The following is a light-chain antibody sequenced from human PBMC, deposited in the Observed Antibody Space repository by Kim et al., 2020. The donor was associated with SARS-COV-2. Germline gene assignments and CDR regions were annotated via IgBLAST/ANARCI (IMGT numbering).Light chain of an antibody. CDR1: QDIRND. V-gene: IGKV1-17*01. CDR3: LQHNTYPIT. J-gene: IGKJ5*01. CDR2: GAS. Sequence: SGGDKVTFTCRARQDIRNDLGWYQQSPGRAPKRLIYGASSLLSGVPSRFSGSGSGTEFTLTISSLQPEDFATYFCLQHNTYPITFGQGTRLEIK.